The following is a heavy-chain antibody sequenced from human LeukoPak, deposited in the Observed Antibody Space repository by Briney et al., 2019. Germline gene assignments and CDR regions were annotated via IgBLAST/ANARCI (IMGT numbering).Heavy chain of an antibody. CDR1: GFTFSSYE. D-gene: IGHD6-13*01. V-gene: IGHV3-48*03. Sequence: GSLRLSCAASGFTFSSYEMNWVRQAPGKGLEWVSYISSSGSTIYYVDSVKGRFTISRDNAKNSLYLQMNSLRAEDTAVYYCARVYSRTSGKGMDVWGQGTTVTVSS. CDR2: ISSSGSTI. CDR3: ARVYSRTSGKGMDV. J-gene: IGHJ6*02.